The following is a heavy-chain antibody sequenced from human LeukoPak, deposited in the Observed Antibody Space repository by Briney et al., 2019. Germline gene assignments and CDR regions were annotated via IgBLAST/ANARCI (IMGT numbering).Heavy chain of an antibody. CDR2: IYHSGST. CDR1: GGSISSGGYS. V-gene: IGHV4-30-2*01. D-gene: IGHD3-3*01. J-gene: IGHJ4*02. CDR3: AREQFGGSGYLNYFDY. Sequence: PSQTLSLTCAVSGGSISSGGYSWSWIRQPPGKGLEWIGYIYHSGSTYYNPSLKSRVTISVDRSKNQFSLKLSSVTAADTAVYYCAREQFGGSGYLNYFDYWGQGTLVTVSS.